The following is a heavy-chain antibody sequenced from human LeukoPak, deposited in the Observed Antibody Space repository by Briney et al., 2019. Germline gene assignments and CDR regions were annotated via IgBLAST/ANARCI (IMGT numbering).Heavy chain of an antibody. D-gene: IGHD6-6*01. J-gene: IGHJ4*02. V-gene: IGHV3-21*01. CDR1: GFTFSSYS. Sequence: GGSLRLSCAASGFTFSSYSMNWVRQAPGKGLEWVSSISSSSSYIYYADSVKGRFTISRDNAKNSLYLQMNSLRAEDTAVYYCARGPKYSSSSLDYWGQGTLVTVSS. CDR2: ISSSSSYI. CDR3: ARGPKYSSSSLDY.